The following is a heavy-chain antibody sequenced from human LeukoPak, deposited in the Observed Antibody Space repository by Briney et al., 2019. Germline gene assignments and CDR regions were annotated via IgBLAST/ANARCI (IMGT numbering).Heavy chain of an antibody. CDR2: ISGYNSNT. D-gene: IGHD3-22*01. CDR3: ARDSYYDSRGYYYHDAFDI. Sequence: GASVKVSCKASGYIFTSYGISWVRQAPGQGLQWMGWISGYNSNTNYAQKLQGRVTMTTDTSTSTAYMELRSLRSDDTAVYYCARDSYYDSRGYYYHDAFDIWGQGTMVTVSS. CDR1: GYIFTSYG. V-gene: IGHV1-18*01. J-gene: IGHJ3*02.